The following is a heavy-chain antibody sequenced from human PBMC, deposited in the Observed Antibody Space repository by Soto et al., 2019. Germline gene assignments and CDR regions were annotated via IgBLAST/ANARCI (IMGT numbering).Heavy chain of an antibody. Sequence: LRLSCAVSGFTFSFYGVHWVRQAPGKGLEWVSLISYDGSNEYYTDSVKGRFTISRDNSKNTLYLQMNSLRADDTAVYYCARAASYGPFDYWGQGALVTVSS. J-gene: IGHJ4*02. V-gene: IGHV3-30*03. D-gene: IGHD4-17*01. CDR3: ARAASYGPFDY. CDR2: ISYDGSNE. CDR1: GFTFSFYG.